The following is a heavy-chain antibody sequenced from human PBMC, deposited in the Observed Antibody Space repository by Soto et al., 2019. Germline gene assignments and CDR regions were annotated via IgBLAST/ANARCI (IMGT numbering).Heavy chain of an antibody. CDR1: GGSISSSSYY. J-gene: IGHJ4*02. V-gene: IGHV4-39*01. Sequence: QLQLQESGPGLVKPSETLSLTCTVSGGSISSSSYYWGWIRQPPGKGLEWIGSMYYSGSTYYNPSLKSRVTLSVDTSKNQYSLKLSSVTAADPAVYYCASLQSFHYFDYWGQGTLVTVSS. CDR3: ASLQSFHYFDY. CDR2: MYYSGST.